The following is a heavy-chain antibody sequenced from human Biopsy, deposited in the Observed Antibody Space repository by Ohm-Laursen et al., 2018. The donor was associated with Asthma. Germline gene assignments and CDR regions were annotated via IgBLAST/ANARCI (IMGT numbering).Heavy chain of an antibody. CDR2: INPSGGST. Sequence: ASVKVSCKASGYTFTSYYMHWVRQAPGQGLEWMGIINPSGGSTSYAQRFQGRVTMTRDTSISTAYMEVSRLRSDDTAVYYCARGQKSAGDRWFDPWGQGTLVTVSS. D-gene: IGHD6-13*01. V-gene: IGHV1-46*01. CDR1: GYTFTSYY. J-gene: IGHJ5*02. CDR3: ARGQKSAGDRWFDP.